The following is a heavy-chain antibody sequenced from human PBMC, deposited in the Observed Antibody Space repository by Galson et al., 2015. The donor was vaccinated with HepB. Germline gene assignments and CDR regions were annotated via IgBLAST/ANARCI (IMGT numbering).Heavy chain of an antibody. V-gene: IGHV3-48*01. CDR1: GFTFSSYS. Sequence: SLRLSCAASGFTFSSYSMNWVRLPPGKGLEWVSYFHSATSTIYYADSVKGRFTISRDNARNPLYLQMNSLTADDTALYYCSRDYWGYGDYWGQGTLVTVSS. J-gene: IGHJ4*02. D-gene: IGHD5-12*01. CDR3: SRDYWGYGDY. CDR2: FHSATSTI.